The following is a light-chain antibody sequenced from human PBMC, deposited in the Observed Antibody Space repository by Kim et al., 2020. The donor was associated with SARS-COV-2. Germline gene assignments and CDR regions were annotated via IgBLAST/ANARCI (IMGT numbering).Light chain of an antibody. CDR3: QVWDSSTALFI. V-gene: IGLV3-1*01. J-gene: IGLJ1*01. Sequence: SYELTQPPSVSVSPGQTASITCSGERLGGKFACWYLQRPGQSPVLVIYQDNTRPSGIPERFSGSNSGNTATLTISGTQAMDEADYYCQVWDSSTALFIFGTGTKVIVL. CDR1: RLGGKF. CDR2: QDN.